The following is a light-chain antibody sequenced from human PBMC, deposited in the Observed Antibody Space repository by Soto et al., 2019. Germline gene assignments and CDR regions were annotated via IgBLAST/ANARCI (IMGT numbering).Light chain of an antibody. J-gene: IGKJ1*01. V-gene: IGKV2-28*01. CDR2: LGS. CDR3: MQALQTPWT. CDR1: QSLLHSNGYIY. Sequence: DIVMTQSPLSLPVTPGEPASISCRSSQSLLHSNGYIYLDWYLQKPGQSPQLLIYLGSNRASGVPDRFSGSGSGTDFTLKSSRVEAEDVGVYYCMQALQTPWTFGQGTKGEIK.